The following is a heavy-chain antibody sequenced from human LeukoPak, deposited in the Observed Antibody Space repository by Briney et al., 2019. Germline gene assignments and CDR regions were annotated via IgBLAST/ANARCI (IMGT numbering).Heavy chain of an antibody. J-gene: IGHJ4*02. D-gene: IGHD1-26*01. CDR2: ITGNGDYT. CDR1: RFTFSNYA. V-gene: IGHV3-23*01. CDR3: AKRSGINYGFFDS. Sequence: GGSLRLSCAASRFTFSNYAMSWVRQAPGKGLEWVSAITGNGDYTDYADSVKGRFTISRDNSKNTAYLQMNSLRSEDMAVYYCAKRSGINYGFFDSWGQGTLVTVSS.